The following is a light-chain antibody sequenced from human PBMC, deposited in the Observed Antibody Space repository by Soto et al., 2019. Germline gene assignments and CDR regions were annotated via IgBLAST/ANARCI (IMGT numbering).Light chain of an antibody. J-gene: IGKJ1*01. CDR2: GAS. CDR3: QQYGSSLTWT. Sequence: EIVLTQSPGTLSLSPGERATLSCRASQSVSSNYFAWYQQRPGQAPRLLIYGASTRATGIPARFSGSGSGTDFTLTISRLEPEDFAVYYCQQYGSSLTWTFGQGTKVDIK. V-gene: IGKV3-20*01. CDR1: QSVSSNY.